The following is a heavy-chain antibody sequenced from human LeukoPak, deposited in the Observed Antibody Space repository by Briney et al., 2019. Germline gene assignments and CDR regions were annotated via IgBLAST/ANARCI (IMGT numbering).Heavy chain of an antibody. V-gene: IGHV1-18*01. CDR1: GYTFSTHG. Sequence: GASVKVSCKASGYTFSTHGIIWVRQAPGQGLEWMGWISPYNGNTNYAQKLQGRVTITTDASTSTAYMELRSLRSDDTAVYYCARDGYSDSSGYDYPPSVWGQGTLVTVSS. CDR2: ISPYNGNT. J-gene: IGHJ4*02. CDR3: ARDGYSDSSGYDYPPSV. D-gene: IGHD3-22*01.